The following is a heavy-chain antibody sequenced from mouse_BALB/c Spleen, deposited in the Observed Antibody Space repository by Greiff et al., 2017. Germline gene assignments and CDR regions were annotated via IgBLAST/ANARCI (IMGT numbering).Heavy chain of an antibody. J-gene: IGHJ3*01. CDR1: GFTFSDYY. V-gene: IGHV5-4*02. CDR3: ARGTGFAY. CDR2: ISDGGSYT. Sequence: DVMLVESGGGLVKPGGSLKLSCAASGFTFSDYYMYWVRQTPEKRLEWVATISDGGSYTYYPDSVKGRFTISRDNAKNNLYLQMSSLKSEDTAMYYCARGTGFAYWGQGTLVTVSA.